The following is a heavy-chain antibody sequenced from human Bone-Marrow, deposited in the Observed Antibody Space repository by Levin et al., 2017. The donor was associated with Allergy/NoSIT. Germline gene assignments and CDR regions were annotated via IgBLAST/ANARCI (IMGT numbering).Heavy chain of an antibody. V-gene: IGHV4-39*07. Sequence: PSETLSLTCIVSNASVGTTSYYWGWIRQPPGRGPEWIGTVHYSGHTYYSPSRKSRVTMSLDASKNQFSLKLQSVTAADTAVYYGARTSITGTPNSWGQGALVTVSS. J-gene: IGHJ4*02. CDR3: ARTSITGTPNS. CDR1: NASVGTTSYY. D-gene: IGHD1-7*01. CDR2: VHYSGHT.